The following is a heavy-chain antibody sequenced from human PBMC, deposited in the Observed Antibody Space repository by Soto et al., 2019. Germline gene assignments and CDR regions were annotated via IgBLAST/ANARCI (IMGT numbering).Heavy chain of an antibody. V-gene: IGHV3-30*03. J-gene: IGHJ2*01. Sequence: APGKGLEWVTSISYDGSKESYADSVKGRFAISRDNSKNTLYLQMNSLRPDDTAVYYCVFFREEGGIRYSLPVSAFLLNRSTDL. D-gene: IGHD3-9*01. CDR3: VFFREEGGIRYSLPVSAFLLNRSTDL. CDR2: ISYDGSKE.